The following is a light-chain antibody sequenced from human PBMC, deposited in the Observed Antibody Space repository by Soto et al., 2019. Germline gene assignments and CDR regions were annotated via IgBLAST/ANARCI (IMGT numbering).Light chain of an antibody. Sequence: QSVLTQPPSVSAAPGQKVTISCSGSSSNIGNNYVSWYQQLPGTAPKLLIYDNNKRPSGIPDRFSGSKSGTSATLGITGLQTGDEVDYYCGTWDSSLSAIWVFGGGTKLTVL. V-gene: IGLV1-51*01. J-gene: IGLJ3*02. CDR1: SSNIGNNY. CDR3: GTWDSSLSAIWV. CDR2: DNN.